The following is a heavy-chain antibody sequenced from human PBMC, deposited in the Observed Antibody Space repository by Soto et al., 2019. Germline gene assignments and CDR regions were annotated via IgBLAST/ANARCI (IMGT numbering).Heavy chain of an antibody. Sequence: SETLSLTCAVYGGSFSGYYWSWLRQPPGKGLEWIGEINHSGSTNYNPSLKSRVTISVDTSKNQFSLKVTSVTAADTAVYYCATANWSHHYFDPWGQGTLVTVSS. CDR2: INHSGST. CDR3: ATANWSHHYFDP. J-gene: IGHJ5*02. CDR1: GGSFSGYY. V-gene: IGHV4-34*01. D-gene: IGHD1-1*01.